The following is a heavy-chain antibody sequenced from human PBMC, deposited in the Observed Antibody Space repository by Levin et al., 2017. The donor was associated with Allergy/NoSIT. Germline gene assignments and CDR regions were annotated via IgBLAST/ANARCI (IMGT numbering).Heavy chain of an antibody. CDR1: GYTFTSYG. J-gene: IGHJ4*02. Sequence: GESLKISCKASGYTFTSYGISWVRQAPGQGLEWMGWISAYNGNTNYAQKLQGRVTMTTDTSTSTAYMELRSLRSDDTAVYYCASGSYCSGGSCYDYWGQGTLVTVSS. CDR3: ASGSYCSGGSCYDY. V-gene: IGHV1-18*01. CDR2: ISAYNGNT. D-gene: IGHD2-15*01.